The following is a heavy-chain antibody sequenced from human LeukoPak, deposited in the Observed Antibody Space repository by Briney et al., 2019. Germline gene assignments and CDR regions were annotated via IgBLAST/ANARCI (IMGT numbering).Heavy chain of an antibody. J-gene: IGHJ3*02. CDR1: GYSFTSYW. V-gene: IGHV5-51*01. CDR3: GRIPAAGSLKGSFDI. Sequence: GESLKISCKGSGYSFTSYWIGWVRQMPGKGLEWMGIIFPGPSDTTYSPSFQGQVTISADKSISTAYLQWSSLKASDSVMYYCGRIPAAGSLKGSFDIWGQGTMVTVSS. D-gene: IGHD6-13*01. CDR2: IFPGPSDT.